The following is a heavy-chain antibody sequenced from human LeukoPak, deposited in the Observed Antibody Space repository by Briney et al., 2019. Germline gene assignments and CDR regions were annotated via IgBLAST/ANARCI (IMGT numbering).Heavy chain of an antibody. J-gene: IGHJ6*03. Sequence: ASVKVSCKAPGYNFNQYYIHWVRQAPGQAPEWMGCMDPITGDTTYTQEFRGRVTMTRDTSISTAYMELSSLRSDDTAIYYCARDRSLKVYYMDVWGRGTPVTISS. CDR2: MDPITGDT. V-gene: IGHV1-2*02. CDR3: ARDRSLKVYYMDV. CDR1: GYNFNQYY.